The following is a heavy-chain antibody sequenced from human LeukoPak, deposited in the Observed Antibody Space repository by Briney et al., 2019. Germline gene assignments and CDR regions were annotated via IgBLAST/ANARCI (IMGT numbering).Heavy chain of an antibody. CDR3: ARVDYEAYNWFDP. CDR2: TYHSGST. V-gene: IGHV4-38-2*01. CDR1: GYSISSGYY. J-gene: IGHJ5*02. Sequence: SETLSLTCAVSGYSISSGYYWGWIRQPPGKGLEWIGSTYHSGSTYYNPSLKSRVTISVDTSKNQFSLKLSSVTAADTAVYYCARVDYEAYNWFDPWGQGTLVTVSS. D-gene: IGHD4-17*01.